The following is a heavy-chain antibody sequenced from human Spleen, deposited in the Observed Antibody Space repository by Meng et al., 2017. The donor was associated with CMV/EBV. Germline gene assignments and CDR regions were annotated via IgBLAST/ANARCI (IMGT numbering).Heavy chain of an antibody. Sequence: GSLRLSCNVSGGSISSYYWTWIRQPPGKGLEWIGFIYYSGSSNHNPSLKGRVTMSVDLSRNQFSLRLRSVTAADTAVYYCARDRGPVPGSSPPSYGLEVWGQGTTVTVSS. CDR1: GGSISSYY. D-gene: IGHD6-19*01. CDR3: ARDRGPVPGSSPPSYGLEV. J-gene: IGHJ6*02. V-gene: IGHV4-59*01. CDR2: IYYSGSS.